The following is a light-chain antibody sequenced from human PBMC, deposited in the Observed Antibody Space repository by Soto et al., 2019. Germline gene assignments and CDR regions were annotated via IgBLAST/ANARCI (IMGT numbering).Light chain of an antibody. CDR2: DVS. Sequence: QSVLTQPRSMSGSPGGSVTISCTGTSSDVGGYNYVSWYQQPPGKAPKLMIYDVSKRPSGVPDRFSGSKSGNTASLTISGLQAEDEADYYCCSYAGSYTLVVFGGGTQLTVL. J-gene: IGLJ2*01. CDR1: SSDVGGYNY. V-gene: IGLV2-11*01. CDR3: CSYAGSYTLVV.